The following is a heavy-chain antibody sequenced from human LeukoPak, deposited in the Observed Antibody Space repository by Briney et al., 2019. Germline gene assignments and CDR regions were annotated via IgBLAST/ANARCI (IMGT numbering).Heavy chain of an antibody. CDR2: INPNSGGT. V-gene: IGHV1-2*02. CDR3: ARNPIYDFWSGYYLLDP. CDR1: GYTFTGYY. Sequence: ASVKVSCKASGYTFTGYYMHWVRQAPGQGLEWMGWINPNSGGTNYAQKFQGRVTITRDTSTSTAYMELSRLRSDDTAVYYCARNPIYDFWSGYYLLDPWGQGTLVTVSS. J-gene: IGHJ5*02. D-gene: IGHD3-3*01.